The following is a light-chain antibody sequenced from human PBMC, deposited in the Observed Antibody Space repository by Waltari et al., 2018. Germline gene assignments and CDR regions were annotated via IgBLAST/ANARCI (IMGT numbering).Light chain of an antibody. J-gene: IGLJ3*02. CDR3: AACDNSLNGWV. CDR2: RKN. Sequence: YLPLSESATKPLIYRKNQMSSGVPGRFAGYKSGTSAALAIRGLQSEDEADYYCAACDNSLNGWVFGGGNKLTVL. V-gene: IGLV1-44*01.